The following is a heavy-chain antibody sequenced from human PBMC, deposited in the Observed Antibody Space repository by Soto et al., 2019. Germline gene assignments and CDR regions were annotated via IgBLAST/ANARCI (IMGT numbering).Heavy chain of an antibody. CDR2: ISYDGSNK. CDR3: AKFGDYDILAGPFDY. CDR1: GFTFSSYG. V-gene: IGHV3-30*18. D-gene: IGHD3-9*01. Sequence: HPGGSLRLSCAASGFTFSSYGMHWVRQAPGKGLEWVAVISYDGSNKYYADSVKGRFTISRDNSKNTLYLQMNSLRAEDTAVYYCAKFGDYDILAGPFDYWGQGTLVTVSS. J-gene: IGHJ4*02.